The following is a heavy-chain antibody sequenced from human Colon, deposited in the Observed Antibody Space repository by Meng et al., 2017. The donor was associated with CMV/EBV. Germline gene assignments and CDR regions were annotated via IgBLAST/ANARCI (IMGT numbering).Heavy chain of an antibody. CDR2: INHSGTT. CDR1: GGSFSGYY. J-gene: IGHJ4*02. V-gene: IGHV4-34*01. Sequence: GSLRLSCAVYGGSFSGYYWSWIRQPPGKGLEWIGEINHSGTTNYNPSLKSRVTISVDTSKNQFSLNLSSATAADTAVYYCARGGGSPHWGQGTLVTVSS. D-gene: IGHD1-26*01. CDR3: ARGGGSPH.